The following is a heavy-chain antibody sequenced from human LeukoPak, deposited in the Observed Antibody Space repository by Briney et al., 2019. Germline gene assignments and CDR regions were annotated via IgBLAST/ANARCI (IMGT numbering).Heavy chain of an antibody. V-gene: IGHV3-11*01. CDR2: ISSSGSTI. Sequence: GGSLRLSCAASGFTFSDYYMSWIRQAPGKGLEWVSYISSSGSTIYYADSVKGRLTISRDNAKNSLYLQMNSLRAEDTAVYYCARTLLPGYFDYWGQGTLVTVSS. D-gene: IGHD5-18*01. CDR3: ARTLLPGYFDY. CDR1: GFTFSDYY. J-gene: IGHJ4*02.